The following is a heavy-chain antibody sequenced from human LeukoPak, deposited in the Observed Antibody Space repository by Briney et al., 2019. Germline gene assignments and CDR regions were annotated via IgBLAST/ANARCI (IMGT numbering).Heavy chain of an antibody. Sequence: PGGSLRFSCAASGFTFSSYGMHWVRQAPGNGLEWVAVISYDGSNKYYADSVEGRFTISRDNSKNTLYLQMNSLRAEDTAVYYCARDRGYRSGWSGFDYWGQGTLVTVSS. V-gene: IGHV3-30*03. D-gene: IGHD6-19*01. CDR2: ISYDGSNK. CDR1: GFTFSSYG. J-gene: IGHJ4*02. CDR3: ARDRGYRSGWSGFDY.